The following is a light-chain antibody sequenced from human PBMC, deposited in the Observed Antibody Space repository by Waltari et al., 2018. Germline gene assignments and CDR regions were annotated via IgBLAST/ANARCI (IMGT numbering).Light chain of an antibody. CDR2: STE. Sequence: QTVVTQEPSFSVPPGGTVTLTFGLSSGPVSTTHYPSWYQQTPGQAPRTVIYSTETRPSGVPDRFSGSIIGNKAALTITGAQADDESDYYCSVYMHPGSVLFGGGTRLTVL. CDR1: SGPVSTTHY. V-gene: IGLV8-61*01. J-gene: IGLJ2*01. CDR3: SVYMHPGSVL.